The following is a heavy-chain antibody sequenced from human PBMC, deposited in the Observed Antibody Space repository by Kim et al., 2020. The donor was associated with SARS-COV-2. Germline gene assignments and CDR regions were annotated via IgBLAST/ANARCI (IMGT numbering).Heavy chain of an antibody. D-gene: IGHD6-6*01. CDR2: IYYSGST. CDR3: ARAASSLNYGMDV. V-gene: IGHV4-31*03. CDR1: GGSISSGGYY. J-gene: IGHJ6*02. Sequence: SETLYLTCTVSGGSISSGGYYWSWIRQHPGKGLEWIGYIYYSGSTYYNPSLKSRVTISVDTSKNQFSLKLSSVTAADTAVFYCARAASSLNYGMDVWGQGTTVTVSS.